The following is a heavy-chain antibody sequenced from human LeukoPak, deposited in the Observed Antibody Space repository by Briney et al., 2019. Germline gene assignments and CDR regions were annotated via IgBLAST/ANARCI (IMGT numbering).Heavy chain of an antibody. V-gene: IGHV3-7*01. CDR1: GFAFSNYW. J-gene: IGHJ4*02. D-gene: IGHD3-16*01. Sequence: GGSLRLSCAASGFAFSNYWMNWIRQAPGKGLEWVANIKEDGSRKKYVDSVKGRFTVSTDNAKNSLYLQMTSLRAEDTAVYYCASSWGSAIDFWGQGTLVTVSS. CDR2: IKEDGSRK. CDR3: ASSWGSAIDF.